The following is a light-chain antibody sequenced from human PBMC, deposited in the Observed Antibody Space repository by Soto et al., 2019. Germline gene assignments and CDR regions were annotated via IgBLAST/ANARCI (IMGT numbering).Light chain of an antibody. Sequence: QSVLTQPPSASGTPGQSVTISCSGSRSNIGSKTLNWYQLVPGSAPKLLIYTTNQRPSGVPDRFSASKSGTSASLAISGLQSEDEADYCCAAWNDSLHGVVFGGGTKLTVL. CDR2: TTN. V-gene: IGLV1-44*01. CDR3: AAWNDSLHGVV. CDR1: RSNIGSKT. J-gene: IGLJ2*01.